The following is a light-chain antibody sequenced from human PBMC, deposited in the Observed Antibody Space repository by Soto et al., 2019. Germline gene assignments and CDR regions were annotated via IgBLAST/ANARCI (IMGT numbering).Light chain of an antibody. V-gene: IGLV2-14*01. CDR3: TSYTSSFTHL. J-gene: IGLJ1*01. Sequence: QSVLAQPASVSGSPGQSITISCTGTSSDVGGYNYVSWYQQHPGKAPKLMIFEVSNRPSGVSSRFSGSKSGNTASLTISGLQTEDEADYYCTSYTSSFTHLFGTGTKVTVL. CDR2: EVS. CDR1: SSDVGGYNY.